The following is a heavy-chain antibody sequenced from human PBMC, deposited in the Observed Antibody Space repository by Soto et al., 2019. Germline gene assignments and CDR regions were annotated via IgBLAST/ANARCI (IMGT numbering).Heavy chain of an antibody. CDR2: ISFDGSTK. V-gene: IGHV3-30*18. CDR1: GFRDGFPFSDYD. Sequence: QVQLVESGGGVVQPGRSLRPSCAASGFRDGFPFSDYDMHWVRQAPGKGLEWVALISFDGSTKNYVDSVEGRFTISRDNSRDTLFLQMDSLRPDDTAVYYCAKNSFSGSKRILDSWGQGTLVTVSS. J-gene: IGHJ4*02. D-gene: IGHD1-26*01. CDR3: AKNSFSGSKRILDS.